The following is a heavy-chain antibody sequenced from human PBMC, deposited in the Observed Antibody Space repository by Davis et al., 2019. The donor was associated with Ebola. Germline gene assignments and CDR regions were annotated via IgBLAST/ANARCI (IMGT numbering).Heavy chain of an antibody. D-gene: IGHD1-1*01. V-gene: IGHV3-7*03. CDR3: VTENWYRFES. CDR1: GFTFSTYY. Sequence: GESLKISCAASGFTFSTYYITWVRQAPGKGLEWVATIPHVGSEKYYVDSVKGRFTSSRDNAKNSLYLQMNSLRTEDTAVYYCVTENWYRFESWGQGTLVTVSS. CDR2: IPHVGSEK. J-gene: IGHJ4*02.